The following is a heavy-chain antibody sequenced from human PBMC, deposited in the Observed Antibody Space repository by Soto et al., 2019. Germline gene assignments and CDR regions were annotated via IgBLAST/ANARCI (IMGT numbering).Heavy chain of an antibody. V-gene: IGHV4-39*01. Sequence: SETLSLTCSVSSGSISSNSYLCGWIRQPPGKGLEWSGAILYSVDTYYSESLKSRVTMSVDTAKNQFSRKLNSVTAADTAVYYCARQGRNTKIVILRHYAKDFWGQGTAVTVSS. J-gene: IGHJ6*02. CDR3: ARQGRNTKIVILRHYAKDF. D-gene: IGHD3-22*01. CDR2: ILYSVDT. CDR1: SGSISSNSYL.